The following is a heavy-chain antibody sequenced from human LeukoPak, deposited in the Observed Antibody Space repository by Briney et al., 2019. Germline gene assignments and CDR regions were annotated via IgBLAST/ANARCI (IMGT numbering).Heavy chain of an antibody. J-gene: IGHJ4*02. CDR2: INPNSGGT. Sequence: ASVKVSCKASGYTFTSYYMHWVRQAPGQGLEWMGWINPNSGGTNYAQKFQGRVTMTRDTSISTAYMELSRLRSDDTAVYYCARARELRWFGELLNFDYWGQGTLVTVSS. CDR1: GYTFTSYY. V-gene: IGHV1-2*02. CDR3: ARARELRWFGELLNFDY. D-gene: IGHD3-10*01.